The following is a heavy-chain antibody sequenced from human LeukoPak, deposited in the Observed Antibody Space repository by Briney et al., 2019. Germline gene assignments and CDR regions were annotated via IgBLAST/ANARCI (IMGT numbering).Heavy chain of an antibody. CDR3: ARDYKYAFDN. CDR1: GFTFSDYS. V-gene: IGHV3-48*01. D-gene: IGHD5-24*01. Sequence: SGGSPRLSCAASGFTFSDYSMNWVRQAPGKGLEWISYIGIDSGNTNYADSVKGRFTISGDKAKNSLYLQMNSLRVEDTAVYYCARDYKYAFDNWGQGTLVTVSS. CDR2: IGIDSGNT. J-gene: IGHJ4*02.